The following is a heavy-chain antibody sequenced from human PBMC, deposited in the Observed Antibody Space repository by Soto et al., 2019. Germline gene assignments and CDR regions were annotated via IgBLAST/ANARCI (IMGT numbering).Heavy chain of an antibody. CDR3: ASDPPDFLSAFDY. CDR1: GDSVSNNGAT. V-gene: IGHV6-1*01. J-gene: IGHJ4*02. CDR2: AYYRSRWIY. Sequence: SQTLSLTCAISGDSVSNNGATWNWIRQSPSRGLEWLGRAYYRSRWIYDYAMSVKSRLSINPGTSKNQVSLQLNSVTPADTAVYYCASDPPDFLSAFDYWGRGTLVTVSS. D-gene: IGHD6-19*01.